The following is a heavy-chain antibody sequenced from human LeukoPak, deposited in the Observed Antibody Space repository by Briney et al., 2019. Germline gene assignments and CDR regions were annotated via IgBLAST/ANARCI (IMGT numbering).Heavy chain of an antibody. D-gene: IGHD1-1*01. CDR2: INHSGST. CDR3: AREPYWNDVLFDY. V-gene: IGHV4-34*01. J-gene: IGHJ4*02. CDR1: GGSFSGYY. Sequence: SETLSLTCAVYGGSFSGYYWSWIRQPPGKGLEWIGEINHSGSTNYNPSLKSRVTISVDTSKNQFSLKLSSVTAADTAVYYCAREPYWNDVLFDYWGQGTLVTVSS.